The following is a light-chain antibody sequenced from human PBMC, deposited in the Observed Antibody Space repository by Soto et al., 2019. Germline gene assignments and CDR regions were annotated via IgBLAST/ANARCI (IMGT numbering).Light chain of an antibody. V-gene: IGLV2-14*01. J-gene: IGLJ1*01. CDR1: SSDVGKYNY. CDR3: SSYTSSSTPYV. Sequence: QSVLTQPASVSRSPGQSITISCTGTSSDVGKYNYVSWYQEQPGKAPKLMIYDVSNRPSGVSNRFSGSKSGNTASLTISGLQAEDEADYYCSSYTSSSTPYVFGTGTKVTVL. CDR2: DVS.